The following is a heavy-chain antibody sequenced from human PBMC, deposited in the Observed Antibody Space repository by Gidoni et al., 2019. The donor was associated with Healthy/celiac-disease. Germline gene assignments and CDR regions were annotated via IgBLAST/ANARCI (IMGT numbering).Heavy chain of an antibody. D-gene: IGHD3-3*01. Sequence: EVQLLESGGGLVQPGGSLRPSCAASGFTFSSYAMSWVRQAPGKGLEWVSAISGSGGSTYYADSVKGRFTISRDNSKNTLYLQMNSLRAEDTAVYYCAKEEYYDFWSGYPAFDYWGQGTLVTVSS. CDR3: AKEEYYDFWSGYPAFDY. CDR2: ISGSGGST. J-gene: IGHJ4*02. V-gene: IGHV3-23*01. CDR1: GFTFSSYA.